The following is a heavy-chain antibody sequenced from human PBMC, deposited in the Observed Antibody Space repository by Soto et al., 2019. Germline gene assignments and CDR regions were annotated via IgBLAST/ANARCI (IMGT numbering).Heavy chain of an antibody. CDR3: ARRHTRAYYYDSSGYYPGYFDY. CDR1: GGTFSSYA. D-gene: IGHD3-22*01. V-gene: IGHV1-69*01. J-gene: IGHJ4*02. CDR2: IIPIFGTA. Sequence: QVQLVQSGAEVKKPGSSVKVSCKASGGTFSSYAISWVRQAPGQGLEWMGGIIPIFGTANYAQKFQGRVTITADESTSTAYMALSRLRSEDTAVYYCARRHTRAYYYDSSGYYPGYFDYWGQGTLVTVSS.